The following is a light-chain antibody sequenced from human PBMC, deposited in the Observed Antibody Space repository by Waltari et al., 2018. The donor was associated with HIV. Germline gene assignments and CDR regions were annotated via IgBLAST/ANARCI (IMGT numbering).Light chain of an antibody. J-gene: IGKJ5*01. CDR1: VAISDY. Sequence: DIHLTQSPSFLSASVGDRVTITCRADVAISDYLVWYPQRPGTAPKVLIYGSSTLQRGVPSRFSGSGSGTNFILTISSLQPEDFATYYCQQSESYPITFGQGTRLDIK. CDR2: GSS. V-gene: IGKV1-9*01. CDR3: QQSESYPIT.